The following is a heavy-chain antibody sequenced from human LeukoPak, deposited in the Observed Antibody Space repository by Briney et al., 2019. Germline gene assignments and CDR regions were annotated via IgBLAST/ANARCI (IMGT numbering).Heavy chain of an antibody. CDR3: ARVYQAGTTSGLGS. CDR1: GYTFTSYD. Sequence: ASVKVSCKASGYTFTSYDMNWVRQATGQGLEWMGWMNPNSGNTGYAQKFQGRVTMTRNTSISTAYMELSSLRSEDTAVYYCARVYQAGTTSGLGSWGQGTLVTVSS. J-gene: IGHJ4*02. D-gene: IGHD1-1*01. CDR2: MNPNSGNT. V-gene: IGHV1-8*01.